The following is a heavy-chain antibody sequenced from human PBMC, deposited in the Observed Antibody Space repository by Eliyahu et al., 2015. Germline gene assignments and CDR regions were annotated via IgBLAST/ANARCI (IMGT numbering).Heavy chain of an antibody. Sequence: EVQLVESGGGLVQPGGSLRLSCAASGFPFXHYSMNWVRQAPGKGLEWVSSIMSNTDYKFYADSVKGRFAISRDNAKNSLYLQMTSLRAEDTTVYYCARDSIAVAGTGVFDCWGQGTLVTVSS. D-gene: IGHD6-19*01. J-gene: IGHJ4*02. CDR2: IMSNTDYK. CDR3: ARDSIAVAGTGVFDC. CDR1: GFPFXHYS. V-gene: IGHV3-21*02.